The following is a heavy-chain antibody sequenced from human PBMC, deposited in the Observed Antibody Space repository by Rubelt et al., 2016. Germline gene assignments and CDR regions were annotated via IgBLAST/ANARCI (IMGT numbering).Heavy chain of an antibody. V-gene: IGHV3-30-3*02. CDR2: ISYDGSKK. CDR1: GFTFSSYA. J-gene: IGHJ4*02. D-gene: IGHD1-14*01. CDR3: AKSDRTYHPFDY. Sequence: QLVESGGGVVQPGKSLRLSCAASGFTFSSYAMHWVRQAPGKGLEWVAVISYDGSKKNYADSVKGRFTISRDNSKNTLYLQMTSLRAEDTAIYYCAKSDRTYHPFDYWGQGTLVTVSS.